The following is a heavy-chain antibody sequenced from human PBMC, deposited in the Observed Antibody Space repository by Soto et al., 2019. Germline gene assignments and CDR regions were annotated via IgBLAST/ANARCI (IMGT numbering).Heavy chain of an antibody. CDR1: GYTFTSYG. CDR3: ARDRVGQWLVAHYYYMDV. D-gene: IGHD6-19*01. V-gene: IGHV1-18*01. Sequence: ASVKVSCKASGYTFTSYGISWVRQAPGQGLEWMGWISAYNGNTNYAQKLQGRVTMTTDTSTSTAYMELRSLRSDDTAVYYCARDRVGQWLVAHYYYMDVWGKGTTVTVSS. CDR2: ISAYNGNT. J-gene: IGHJ6*03.